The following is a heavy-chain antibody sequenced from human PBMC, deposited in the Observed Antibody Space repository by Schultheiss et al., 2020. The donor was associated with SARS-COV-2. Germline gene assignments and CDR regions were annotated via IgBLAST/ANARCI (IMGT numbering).Heavy chain of an antibody. CDR2: MSTDGISI. V-gene: IGHV3-30*04. CDR3: ARVGRVKYSSSVYYYMDV. CDR1: GFTFSSYA. D-gene: IGHD6-6*01. J-gene: IGHJ6*03. Sequence: GGSLRLSCAASGFTFSSYAMHWVRQAPGKGLEWVSRMSTDGISIDYADSVKGRFTISRDNAKNTLYLQMHSLRAEDTAVYYCARVGRVKYSSSVYYYMDVWGKGTTVTVSS.